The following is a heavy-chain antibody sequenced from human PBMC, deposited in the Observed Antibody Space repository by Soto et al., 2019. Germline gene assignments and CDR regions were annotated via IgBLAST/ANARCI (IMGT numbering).Heavy chain of an antibody. V-gene: IGHV3-23*01. J-gene: IGHJ4*02. D-gene: IGHD3-9*01. CDR2: VANSGIRT. CDR1: GLTFSSYA. Sequence: EVQLLESGGDLVQPGGSLRLACAASGLTFSSYAMSWVRQAPGKGLEWVSTVANSGIRTHYADSVKGRFTISRDNSKNTVYLQKDSLRAEDTAIYFCAKALDQMRYFVWFPLWGQRTLVTLSS. CDR3: AKALDQMRYFVWFPL.